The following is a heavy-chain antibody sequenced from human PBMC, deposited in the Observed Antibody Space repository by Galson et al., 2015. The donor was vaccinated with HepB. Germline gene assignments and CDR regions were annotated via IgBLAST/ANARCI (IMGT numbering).Heavy chain of an antibody. CDR2: ISSSSSGI. CDR3: VRENFYFDS. V-gene: IGHV3-48*02. Sequence: SLGLSCAASGFTFSTYSMNWVRQAPGKGLGWVSYISSSSSGIYYADSVKGRFTISRDTAKNSLYLQMDSLRDEETAVYECVRENFYFDSWGQGTLVTVSS. D-gene: IGHD1-7*01. J-gene: IGHJ4*02. CDR1: GFTFSTYS.